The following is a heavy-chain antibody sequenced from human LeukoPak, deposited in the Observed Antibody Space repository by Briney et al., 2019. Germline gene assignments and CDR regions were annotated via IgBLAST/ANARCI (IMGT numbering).Heavy chain of an antibody. Sequence: GGSLRLSCAASGFTFSSYGMHWVRQAPGKGLEWVAVISYDGSNKYYADSVKGRFTISRDNSKNTLYLQMNSLRAEDTAVYYCAKIVGATTYYYYYMDVWGKGTTDTVSS. CDR3: AKIVGATTYYYYYMDV. CDR2: ISYDGSNK. CDR1: GFTFSSYG. J-gene: IGHJ6*03. D-gene: IGHD1-26*01. V-gene: IGHV3-30*18.